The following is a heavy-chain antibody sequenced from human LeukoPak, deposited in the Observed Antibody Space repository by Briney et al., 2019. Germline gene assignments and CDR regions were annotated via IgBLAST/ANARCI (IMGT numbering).Heavy chain of an antibody. D-gene: IGHD3-10*01. CDR3: ARGVYYYGSGAYYMDV. CDR1: GGSISSSNW. Sequence: SETLSLTCAVSGGSISSSNWWSWVRQPPGKGLEWIGEIYHSGSTNYNPSLKSRVTISVDTSKNQFSLKLSSVTAADTAVYYCARGVYYYGSGAYYMDVWGKGTTVTVSS. CDR2: IYHSGST. V-gene: IGHV4-4*02. J-gene: IGHJ6*03.